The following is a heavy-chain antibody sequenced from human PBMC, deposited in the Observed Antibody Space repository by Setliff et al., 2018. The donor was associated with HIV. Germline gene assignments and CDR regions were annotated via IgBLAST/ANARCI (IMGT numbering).Heavy chain of an antibody. CDR3: ARDDDYISSSGLGY. CDR2: IIPIYGTP. CDR1: GGTFSSYS. J-gene: IGHJ4*02. D-gene: IGHD6-6*01. V-gene: IGHV1-69*13. Sequence: ASVKVSCKASGGTFSSYSINWVRQAPGQGLEWMGGIIPIYGTPIYAQKFQGRVTITADESTSTAYMELSSLRSEDTAVYYCARDDDYISSSGLGYWGQGTLVTVSS.